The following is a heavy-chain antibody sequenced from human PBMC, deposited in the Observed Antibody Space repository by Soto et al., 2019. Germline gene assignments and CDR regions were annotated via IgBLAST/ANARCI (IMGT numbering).Heavy chain of an antibody. CDR2: ISGTGLST. V-gene: IGHV3-23*01. D-gene: IGHD2-2*01. Sequence: GGSLRLSCEASGFTFKTTALSWVRQAPGKGLEWVATISGTGLSTYYADSMKSRFIISRDNSRNSLYLQMNSLRAEDTAVYYCLPAASTVNFDYWGQGTLVTVSS. CDR3: LPAASTVNFDY. CDR1: GFTFKTTA. J-gene: IGHJ4*02.